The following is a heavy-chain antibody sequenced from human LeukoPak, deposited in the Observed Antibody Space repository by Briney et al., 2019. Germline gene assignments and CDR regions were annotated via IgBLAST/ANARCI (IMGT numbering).Heavy chain of an antibody. V-gene: IGHV4-59*08. CDR2: IYYSGST. D-gene: IGHD6-19*01. J-gene: IGHJ6*02. CDR1: GGSISSYY. CDR3: ARHKAVAISTAERPYYYYGMDV. Sequence: SETLSLTCTVSGGSISSYYWSWIRQPPGKGLEWIGYIYYSGSTNYNPSLKSRVTISVDTSKNQFSLKLSSVTAADTAVYYCARHKAVAISTAERPYYYYGMDVWGQGTTVTVSS.